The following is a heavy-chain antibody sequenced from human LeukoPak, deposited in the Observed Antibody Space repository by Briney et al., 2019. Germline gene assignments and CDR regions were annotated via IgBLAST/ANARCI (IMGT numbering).Heavy chain of an antibody. CDR1: GFTFSNYG. J-gene: IGHJ3*02. Sequence: PGGSLRLSCAASGFTFSNYGMNWVRQAAGKGLEWVAGIRGSDTYYADAVKGRFTISRDTPKNTLYIQMNSLSREDTAVYYCARRGGSDGWGAFDIWGQGTVVTVSS. D-gene: IGHD5-24*01. V-gene: IGHV3-23*01. CDR3: ARRGGSDGWGAFDI. CDR2: IRGSDT.